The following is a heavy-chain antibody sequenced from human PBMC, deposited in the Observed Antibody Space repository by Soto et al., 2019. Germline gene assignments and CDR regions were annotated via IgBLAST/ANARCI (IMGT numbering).Heavy chain of an antibody. Sequence: EVQLLESGGGLVQPGGSLRLSCAASGFTFRTFALSWVRQAPGKGLEWVSGISASGGNTYYADSVKGRLTISRDNSRNLVYLQMNSLKVEDTAIYYCARGGMGYCSAGSCYYDHYCGQGTLVTVS. V-gene: IGHV3-23*01. CDR1: GFTFRTFA. J-gene: IGHJ4*02. CDR2: ISASGGNT. CDR3: ARGGMGYCSAGSCYYDHY. D-gene: IGHD2-15*01.